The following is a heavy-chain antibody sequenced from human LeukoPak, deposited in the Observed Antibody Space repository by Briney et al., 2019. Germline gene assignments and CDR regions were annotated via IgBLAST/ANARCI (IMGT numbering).Heavy chain of an antibody. CDR1: GFTFSRYS. J-gene: IGHJ3*02. CDR2: ISISSNYI. Sequence: GGSLRLSCAASGFTFSRYSMNWVRQAPGKGLEWVSSISISSNYIYYTDSVKGRFTISRDNAKNSLYLQMNSLRAEDTAVYYCASGSRFGVVERDAFDIWGQGTMVTVSS. V-gene: IGHV3-21*01. CDR3: ASGSRFGVVERDAFDI. D-gene: IGHD3-3*01.